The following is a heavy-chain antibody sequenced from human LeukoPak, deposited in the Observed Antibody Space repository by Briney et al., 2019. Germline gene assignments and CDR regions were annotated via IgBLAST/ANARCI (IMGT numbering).Heavy chain of an antibody. V-gene: IGHV3-74*01. CDR3: AKDMDSSGYFPAH. Sequence: GGSLRLSCAASGLTFSSHWMHWVRQAPGKGLVWVSRITNDGSSTTYADSVKGRFTISRDNAKNSLYLQMNSLRAADTALYYCAKDMDSSGYFPAHWGQGTLVTVSS. D-gene: IGHD3-22*01. J-gene: IGHJ4*02. CDR2: ITNDGSST. CDR1: GLTFSSHW.